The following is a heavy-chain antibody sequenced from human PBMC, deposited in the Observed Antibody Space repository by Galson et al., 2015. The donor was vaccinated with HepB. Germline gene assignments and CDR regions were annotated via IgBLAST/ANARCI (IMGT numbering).Heavy chain of an antibody. J-gene: IGHJ5*02. CDR2: ISSNGGST. V-gene: IGHV3-64*01. CDR1: GFTFSSYA. CDR3: ARGRAAAALLYNWFDP. Sequence: SLRLSCAASGFTFSSYAMHWVRQAPGKGLEYVSAISSNGGSTYYANSVKGRFTISRDNSKNTLYLQMGSLRAEDMAVYYCARGRAAAALLYNWFDPWGQGTLVTVSS. D-gene: IGHD6-25*01.